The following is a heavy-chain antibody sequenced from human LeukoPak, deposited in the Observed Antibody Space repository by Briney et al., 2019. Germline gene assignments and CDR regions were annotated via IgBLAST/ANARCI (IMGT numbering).Heavy chain of an antibody. CDR1: GFTFSSYS. CDR3: ARDWSVADSYFDY. D-gene: IGHD2-15*01. J-gene: IGHJ4*02. V-gene: IGHV3-21*01. Sequence: GSLRLSCAASGFTFSSYSMNWVRQAPGKGLEWVSSISSSSSYIYYADSVKGRFTISRDNAKNSLYLQMNSLRAEDTAVYYCARDWSVADSYFDYWGQGTLVTVSS. CDR2: ISSSSSYI.